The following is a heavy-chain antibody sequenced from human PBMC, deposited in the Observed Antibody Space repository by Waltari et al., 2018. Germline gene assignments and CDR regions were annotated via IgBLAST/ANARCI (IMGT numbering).Heavy chain of an antibody. J-gene: IGHJ4*02. Sequence: QVQLQESGPGLVTPSETLSLTCRVSGGPISSSGLFWSWIRQHPGKGLEWIGDIYYSGITYYNPSLKSRVTISKDTSKNQISLRLASVTAADTAVYYCARDLVGATIGYWGQGTLVNVSS. CDR2: IYYSGIT. D-gene: IGHD1-26*01. V-gene: IGHV4-31*03. CDR3: ARDLVGATIGY. CDR1: GGPISSSGLF.